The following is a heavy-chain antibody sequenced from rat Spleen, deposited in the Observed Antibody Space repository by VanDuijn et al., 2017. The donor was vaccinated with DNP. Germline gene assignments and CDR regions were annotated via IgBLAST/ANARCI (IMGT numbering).Heavy chain of an antibody. Sequence: EVQLVESGGGLVQPGRSLKLSCAASGFTLSDYAMVWVRQAPKKGLEWVATITYDVIRTYYRDSVKGRFTISRDNAKSTLNLQMDSLRSEDTATYYCSVRGYGGRGFFDYWGQGVMVTVSS. CDR3: SVRGYGGRGFFDY. CDR2: ITYDVIRT. D-gene: IGHD1-11*01. V-gene: IGHV5-17*01. CDR1: GFTLSDYA. J-gene: IGHJ2*01.